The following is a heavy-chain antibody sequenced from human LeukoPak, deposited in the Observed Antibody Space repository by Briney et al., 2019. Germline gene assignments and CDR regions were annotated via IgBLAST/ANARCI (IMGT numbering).Heavy chain of an antibody. CDR3: AGRYCSSTSCYVVYYYYGMDV. CDR2: IIPIFGTA. J-gene: IGHJ6*02. CDR1: GYTFINYG. V-gene: IGHV1-69*13. Sequence: SVKVSCKASGYTFINYGINWVRQAPGQGLEWMGGIIPIFGTANYAQKFQGRVTITADESTSTAYMELSSLRSEDTAVYYCAGRYCSSTSCYVVYYYYGMDVWGQGTTVTVSS. D-gene: IGHD2-2*01.